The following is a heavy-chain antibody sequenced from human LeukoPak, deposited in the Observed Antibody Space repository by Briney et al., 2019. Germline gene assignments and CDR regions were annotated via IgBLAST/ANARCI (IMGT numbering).Heavy chain of an antibody. CDR1: GFTFSSYS. CDR3: ARGVVVAATGVWVDP. V-gene: IGHV3-21*01. J-gene: IGHJ5*02. CDR2: ISSSSSYI. D-gene: IGHD2-15*01. Sequence: PGGSLRLSCAASGFTFSSYSMNWVRQAPWKGLEWVSSISSSSSYIYYADSVKGRFTISRDNAKNSLYLQMNSLRAEDTAVYYCARGVVVAATGVWVDPWGQGTLVTVSS.